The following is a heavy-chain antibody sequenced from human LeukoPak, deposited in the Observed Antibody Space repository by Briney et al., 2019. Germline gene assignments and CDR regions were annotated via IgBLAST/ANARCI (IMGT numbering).Heavy chain of an antibody. V-gene: IGHV3-23*01. CDR2: ISGSGGST. Sequence: GGSLRLSCAASGFTFSSYAMSWVRQAPGKGLEWISAISGSGGSTYYADSMKGRFTISRDNSKNTLYLQMNSLRAEDTAVYYCATVVVVAATNYWGQGTLVTVSS. D-gene: IGHD2-15*01. CDR3: ATVVVVAATNY. CDR1: GFTFSSYA. J-gene: IGHJ4*02.